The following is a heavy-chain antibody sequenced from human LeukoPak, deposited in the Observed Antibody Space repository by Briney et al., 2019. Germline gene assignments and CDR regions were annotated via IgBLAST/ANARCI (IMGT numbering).Heavy chain of an antibody. J-gene: IGHJ3*02. Sequence: HGGSLRLSCAASGFTFSSYGMHWVRQAPGKGLEWVAFIRYDGSNKYYADSVKGRFTISRDNSKNTLYLQMNSLRAEDTAVYYCAKGYYYDSRRPHAFDIWGQGTMVTVSS. CDR3: AKGYYYDSRRPHAFDI. D-gene: IGHD3-22*01. CDR1: GFTFSSYG. V-gene: IGHV3-30*02. CDR2: IRYDGSNK.